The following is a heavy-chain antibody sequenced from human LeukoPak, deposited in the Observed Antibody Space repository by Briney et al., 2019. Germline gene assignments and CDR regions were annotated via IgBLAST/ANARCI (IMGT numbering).Heavy chain of an antibody. D-gene: IGHD5-12*01. CDR1: GFTFSNAW. Sequence: GGSLRLSCAASGFTFSNAWMSWVRPAPGKGREWVGRIKSKTDGGTTDYAAPVKGRFTISRDDSKNTLYLQMNSLKTEDTAVYYCTTGVDIVATMEYYYYSMDVWGKGTTVTVSS. V-gene: IGHV3-15*01. J-gene: IGHJ6*04. CDR2: IKSKTDGGTT. CDR3: TTGVDIVATMEYYYYSMDV.